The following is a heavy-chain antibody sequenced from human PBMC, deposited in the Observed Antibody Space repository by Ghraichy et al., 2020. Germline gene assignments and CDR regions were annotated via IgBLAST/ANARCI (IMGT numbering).Heavy chain of an antibody. CDR3: ARGGYYYDSSGKPDY. CDR1: GGSISSYY. J-gene: IGHJ4*02. D-gene: IGHD3-22*01. Sequence: SETLSLTCTVSGGSISSYYWSWIRQPPGKGLEWIGYIYYSGSTNYNPSLKSRVTISVDTSKNQFSLKLSSVTAADTAVYYCARGGYYYDSSGKPDYWGQGTLVTVSS. CDR2: IYYSGST. V-gene: IGHV4-59*01.